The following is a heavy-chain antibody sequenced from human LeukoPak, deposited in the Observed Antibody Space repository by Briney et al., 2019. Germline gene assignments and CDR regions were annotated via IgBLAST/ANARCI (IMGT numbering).Heavy chain of an antibody. CDR3: ARSYSSGWYYLDY. CDR1: GYTFTTNA. V-gene: IGHV7-4-1*02. J-gene: IGHJ4*02. Sequence: ASVKVSRKSSGYTFTTNAMNLVRQAPAQGLELMGWINTNTGNPTYAQGFTGRFVFCLDTSVSTAYLQISSLKAEDTALYYCARSYSSGWYYLDYWGQGTLVTVSS. D-gene: IGHD6-19*01. CDR2: INTNTGNP.